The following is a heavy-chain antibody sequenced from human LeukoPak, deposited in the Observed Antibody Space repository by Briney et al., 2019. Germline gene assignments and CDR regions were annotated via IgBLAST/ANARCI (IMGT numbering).Heavy chain of an antibody. V-gene: IGHV3-74*01. J-gene: IGHJ4*02. D-gene: IGHD3-22*01. CDR3: ARVWHYYDSSGYYFDY. Sequence: GGSLRLSCAASGFTFSSYWMHWVRQAPGKGLVWVSRINSDGNSTSYADSVKGRFTIPRDNAKNTLYLQMNSLRAEDTAVYYCARVWHYYDSSGYYFDYWGQGTLVTVSS. CDR2: INSDGNST. CDR1: GFTFSSYW.